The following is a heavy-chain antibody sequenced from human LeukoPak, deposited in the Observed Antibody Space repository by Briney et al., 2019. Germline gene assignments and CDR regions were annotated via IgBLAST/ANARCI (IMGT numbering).Heavy chain of an antibody. CDR1: GYSFTSYW. CDR2: IYPGDSDT. Sequence: GESLKISCMGSGYSFTSYWIGWVRQMPGKGLEWMGIIYPGDSDTRYSPSFQGQVTISADKSISTAYLRWSSLKASDTAMYYCARAEEATLLDYWGQGTLVTVSS. CDR3: ARAEEATLLDY. J-gene: IGHJ4*02. D-gene: IGHD1-26*01. V-gene: IGHV5-51*01.